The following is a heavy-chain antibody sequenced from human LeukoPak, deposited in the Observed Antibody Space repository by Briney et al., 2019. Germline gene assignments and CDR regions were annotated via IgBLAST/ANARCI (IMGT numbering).Heavy chain of an antibody. CDR3: VRDLYRIVVVPHYFDY. J-gene: IGHJ4*02. V-gene: IGHV3-7*01. CDR2: IKQDGSEK. D-gene: IGHD3-22*01. CDR1: GFTFSSYW. Sequence: GGSLRLSCAASGFTFSSYWMSWVRQAPGKGLEWVANIKQDGSEKYYVDSVKGRFTISRDNAKNSLYLQMSSLRAEDTAVYYCVRDLYRIVVVPHYFDYWGQGTLVTVSS.